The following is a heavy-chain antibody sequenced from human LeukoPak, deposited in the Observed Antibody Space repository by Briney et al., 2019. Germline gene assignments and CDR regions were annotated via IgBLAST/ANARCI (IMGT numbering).Heavy chain of an antibody. CDR3: AREGGSGSYLGLGY. CDR2: INSDGSTT. Sequence: GGSLRLSCAASGFTFNNYWMNWVRQSPGKGLVWVSRINSDGSTTRYADSEKGRFTISRDSAKNTLYLQMNSLRAEDTAVYYCAREGGSGSYLGLGYWGQGTLVTVSS. V-gene: IGHV3-74*01. CDR1: GFTFNNYW. J-gene: IGHJ4*02. D-gene: IGHD3-10*01.